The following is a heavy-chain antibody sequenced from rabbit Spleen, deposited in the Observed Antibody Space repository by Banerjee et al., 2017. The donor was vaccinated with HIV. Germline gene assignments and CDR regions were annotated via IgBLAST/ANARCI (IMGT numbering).Heavy chain of an antibody. D-gene: IGHD8-1*01. J-gene: IGHJ6*01. CDR2: IYTGDGST. CDR3: ARDAGTSFSTYGMDL. CDR1: GIDFSSYYY. Sequence: QQQLEESGGGLVKPGGTLTLTCKASGIDFSSYYYMCWVRQAPGKGLEWIGCIYTGDGSTDYASWAKGRFTGSRTSSTTVTLQMTSLTAADTATYFCARDAGTSFSTYGMDLWGPGTLVTVS. V-gene: IGHV1S45*01.